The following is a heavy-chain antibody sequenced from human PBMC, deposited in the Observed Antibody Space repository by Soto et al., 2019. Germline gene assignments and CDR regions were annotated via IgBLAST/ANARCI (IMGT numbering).Heavy chain of an antibody. D-gene: IGHD6-13*01. CDR3: ASCSIAADYYGMDV. CDR1: GYSFTSYW. Sequence: PGESLKISCKGSGYSFTSYWISWVRQMPGKGLEWRGRIDPSDSYTNYSPSFQGHVTISADKSISTAYLQWSSLKASDTAMYYCASCSIAADYYGMDVWGQGTTVTVSS. J-gene: IGHJ6*02. CDR2: IDPSDSYT. V-gene: IGHV5-10-1*01.